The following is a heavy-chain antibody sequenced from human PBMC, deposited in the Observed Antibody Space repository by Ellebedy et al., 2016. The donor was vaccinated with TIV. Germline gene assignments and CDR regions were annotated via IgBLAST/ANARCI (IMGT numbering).Heavy chain of an antibody. CDR1: GGTFSSYA. Sequence: AASVKVSCKASGGTFSSYAISWVRQAPGQGLEWMGRIIPILGIANYAQKFQGRVTITADKSTSTAYMELSSLRSEDTAVYYCARARVGGSYYDYWGQGTLVTVSS. D-gene: IGHD1-26*01. J-gene: IGHJ4*02. CDR3: ARARVGGSYYDY. V-gene: IGHV1-69*04. CDR2: IIPILGIA.